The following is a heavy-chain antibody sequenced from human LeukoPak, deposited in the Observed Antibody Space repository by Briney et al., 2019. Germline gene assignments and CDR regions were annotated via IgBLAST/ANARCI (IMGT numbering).Heavy chain of an antibody. J-gene: IGHJ4*02. CDR2: ISGSGGST. V-gene: IGHV3-23*01. CDR1: GFTFSSYA. D-gene: IGHD3-3*01. CDR3: ALSYYDFWSAPYYFDY. Sequence: GGSLRLSCVASGFTFSSYAMSWVRQAPGKGLEWVSAISGSGGSTYYADSVKGRFTISRDNSKNTLYLQMNSLRAEDTAVYYCALSYYDFWSAPYYFDYWGQGTLVTVSS.